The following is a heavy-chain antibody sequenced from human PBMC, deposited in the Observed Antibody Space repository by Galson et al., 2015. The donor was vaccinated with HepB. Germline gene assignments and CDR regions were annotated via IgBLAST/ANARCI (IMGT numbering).Heavy chain of an antibody. V-gene: IGHV3-11*01. CDR2: ISSSGSTI. CDR3: ASRPRNDDPDAFGI. D-gene: IGHD1-1*01. Sequence: SLRLSCAASGFIFSDYYMSWIRQAPGKGLEWVSYISSSGSTIHYADSVEGRFTISRDNAKNSVYLQVNSLRAEDTAVYYCASRPRNDDPDAFGIWGQGTMVTVFS. CDR1: GFIFSDYY. J-gene: IGHJ3*02.